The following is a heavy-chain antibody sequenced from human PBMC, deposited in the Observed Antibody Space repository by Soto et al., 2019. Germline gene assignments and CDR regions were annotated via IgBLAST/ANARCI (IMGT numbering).Heavy chain of an antibody. Sequence: EVQLVESGGVVVQPGGSLRLSCAASGFTFDDYTMHWVRHAPGKGLEWVSLISWDGGSTYYADSVKGRFTISRDNSKNSLYLQMNSLRTEDTALYYCAKDLAARPPGYGMDVWGQGTTVTVSS. CDR1: GFTFDDYT. V-gene: IGHV3-43*01. D-gene: IGHD6-6*01. CDR2: ISWDGGST. J-gene: IGHJ6*02. CDR3: AKDLAARPPGYGMDV.